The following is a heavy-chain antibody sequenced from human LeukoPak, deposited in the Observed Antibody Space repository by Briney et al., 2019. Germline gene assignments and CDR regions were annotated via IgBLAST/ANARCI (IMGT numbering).Heavy chain of an antibody. CDR2: INPSGGST. CDR1: GYTFTSYY. D-gene: IGHD3-22*01. J-gene: IGHJ4*02. Sequence: ASVKVSCKASGYTFTSYYMHWVRQAPGQGLEWMGMINPSGGSTSYAQKFQGRVTMTRDTSTSTVYMELSSLRSEDTAVYYCARDMGYYDSSGYYGVIDYWGQGTLVTVSS. V-gene: IGHV1-46*01. CDR3: ARDMGYYDSSGYYGVIDY.